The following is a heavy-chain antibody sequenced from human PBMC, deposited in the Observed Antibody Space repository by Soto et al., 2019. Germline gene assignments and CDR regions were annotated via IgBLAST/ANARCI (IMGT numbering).Heavy chain of an antibody. J-gene: IGHJ6*03. V-gene: IGHV3-64*01. D-gene: IGHD6-6*01. CDR2: ISSNGVGT. CDR1: GFTLSGYA. Sequence: EVQLAESGGGLVQPGGSLRLSCAASGFTLSGYAMDWVRQAPGKGLEYVSGISSNGVGTYYANSVQGRFTISRDKSKNTVYLKMGSLRTEDMAVYYCARRARPDFYYMDVWGKGTTVTDSS. CDR3: ARRARPDFYYMDV.